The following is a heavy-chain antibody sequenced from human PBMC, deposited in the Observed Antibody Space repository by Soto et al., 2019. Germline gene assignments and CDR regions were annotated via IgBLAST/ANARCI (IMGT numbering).Heavy chain of an antibody. J-gene: IGHJ6*02. Sequence: GESLKISCKGSGYSFRNNWITWVRQMPGEGLEWMGRIDLSDSYKSYSPSFQGHVSFSADKSISTAYLQWSSLKASDTAMYYCARFSIAVAGTPDYGMDVWGQGTTVTVSS. D-gene: IGHD6-19*01. CDR3: ARFSIAVAGTPDYGMDV. CDR2: IDLSDSYK. CDR1: GYSFRNNW. V-gene: IGHV5-10-1*01.